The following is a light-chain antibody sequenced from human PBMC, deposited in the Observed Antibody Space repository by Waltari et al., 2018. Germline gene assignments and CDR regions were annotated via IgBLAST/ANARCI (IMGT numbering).Light chain of an antibody. CDR2: DAS. CDR3: QHRNNWPPT. CDR1: QSVSSY. V-gene: IGKV3-11*01. Sequence: EVVLTQSPATLSLSPGDRATVPCRASQSVSSYLAWYQQKPGQAPRLLIYDASNRATGVPARFGGSGSGTDFTLTISSLEPEDFAVYYCQHRNNWPPTFGQGTKLEIK. J-gene: IGKJ2*01.